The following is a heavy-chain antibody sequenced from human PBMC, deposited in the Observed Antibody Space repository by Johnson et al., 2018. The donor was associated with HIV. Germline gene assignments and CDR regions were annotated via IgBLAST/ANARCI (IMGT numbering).Heavy chain of an antibody. D-gene: IGHD3-22*01. CDR2: IGTAGDT. CDR3: AKAPLSGYEDAFDI. J-gene: IGHJ3*02. V-gene: IGHV3-13*01. CDR1: GFTFSSYD. Sequence: VQLVESGGGLIQPGGSLRLSCAASGFTFSSYDMHWVRQATGKGLEWVSAIGTAGDTYYPGSVKGRFTISRENAKNSLYLQMNSLRAEDTAVYYCAKAPLSGYEDAFDIWGQGTMVTVSS.